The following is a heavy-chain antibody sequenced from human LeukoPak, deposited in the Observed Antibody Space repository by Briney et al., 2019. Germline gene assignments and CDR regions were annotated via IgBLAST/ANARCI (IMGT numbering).Heavy chain of an antibody. CDR2: IYYSGST. Sequence: SETLSLTCTVSGGSISSYYWGWIRQPPGKGLEWIGYIYYSGSTNYNPSLKSRVTISVDTSKNQFSLKLSSVTAADTAVYYCARNPTYSSGWYGWFDPWGQGTLVTVSS. J-gene: IGHJ5*02. V-gene: IGHV4-59*08. CDR1: GGSISSYY. CDR3: ARNPTYSSGWYGWFDP. D-gene: IGHD6-19*01.